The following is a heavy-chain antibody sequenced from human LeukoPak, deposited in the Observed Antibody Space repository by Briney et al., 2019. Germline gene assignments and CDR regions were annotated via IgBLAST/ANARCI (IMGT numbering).Heavy chain of an antibody. J-gene: IGHJ6*03. D-gene: IGHD6-13*01. Sequence: PSETLSLTCTVSGGSISSYYWSWIRQPPGKGLEWIGYIYYSGSTNYNPSLKSRVTISVDTSKNQFSLKLSSVTAADTAVYYCARAGYSSSWSPGDYYYYYMDVWGKGTTVTVSS. CDR2: IYYSGST. CDR3: ARAGYSSSWSPGDYYYYYMDV. CDR1: GGSISSYY. V-gene: IGHV4-59*01.